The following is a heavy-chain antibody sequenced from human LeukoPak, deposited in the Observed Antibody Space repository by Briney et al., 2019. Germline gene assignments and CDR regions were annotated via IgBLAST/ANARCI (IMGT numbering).Heavy chain of an antibody. CDR2: IERDGSEK. CDR1: GFTFSNYW. D-gene: IGHD6-19*01. J-gene: IGHJ4*02. CDR3: ARQGYSSGK. V-gene: IGHV3-7*01. Sequence: GVSRRFSGAAAGFTFSNYWMNLVHQAPGKLLEWVASIERDGSEKYYVESVKGRLKITRDNAKNSMYLQMNRLRAEETAVYYCARQGYSSGKWGQGTLVTVSS.